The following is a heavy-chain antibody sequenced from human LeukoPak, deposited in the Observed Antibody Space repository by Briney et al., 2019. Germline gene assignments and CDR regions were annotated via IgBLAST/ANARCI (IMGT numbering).Heavy chain of an antibody. D-gene: IGHD2-21*02. Sequence: PSETLSLTCTVPGASISSSSSYWGWIRQPPGKGLEWIGSISYSGSTYYNPSLKSRVTISVDTSKNQFSLKPTSVTAADTAVYYCARQDGVVTAIPLIFFDYWGQGTLVTVSS. J-gene: IGHJ4*02. CDR3: ARQDGVVTAIPLIFFDY. CDR1: GASISSSSSY. V-gene: IGHV4-39*01. CDR2: ISYSGST.